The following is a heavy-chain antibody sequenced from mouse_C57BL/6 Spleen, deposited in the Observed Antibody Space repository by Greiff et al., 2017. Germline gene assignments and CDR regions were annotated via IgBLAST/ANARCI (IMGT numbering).Heavy chain of an antibody. CDR2: INPNNGGT. CDR1: GYTFTDYY. D-gene: IGHD1-1*01. Sequence: EVQLQQSGPELVKPGASVKISCKASGYTFTDYYMNWVKQSHGKSLEWIGDINPNNGGTSYNQKFKGKATLTVDKSSSTAYMELRSLTSEDSADYYCSRGLLRYVDYWGQGTTLTVSS. V-gene: IGHV1-26*01. CDR3: SRGLLRYVDY. J-gene: IGHJ2*01.